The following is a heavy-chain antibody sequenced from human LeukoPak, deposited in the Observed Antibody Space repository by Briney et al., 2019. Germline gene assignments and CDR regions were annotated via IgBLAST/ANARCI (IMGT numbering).Heavy chain of an antibody. D-gene: IGHD7-27*01. Sequence: SETLSLTCTVSGGSISSYYWSWIRQPPGKGLEWIGYVYFRRTTNYNPSIKSRVTISVDTSKNQFSLKLTSVTAADTAVYYCARSPGAPFDYWGQGSLVTVSS. CDR1: GGSISSYY. J-gene: IGHJ4*02. CDR3: ARSPGAPFDY. CDR2: VYFRRTT. V-gene: IGHV4-59*01.